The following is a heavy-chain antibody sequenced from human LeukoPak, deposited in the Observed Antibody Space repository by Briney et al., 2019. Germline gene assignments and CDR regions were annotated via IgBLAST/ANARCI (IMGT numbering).Heavy chain of an antibody. J-gene: IGHJ6*03. D-gene: IGHD3-10*01. Sequence: GASVKVSRKASGYTLTSYAMNWVRQAPGQGLEWMGWINTNTGNPTYAQGFTGRFVFSLDTSVSTAYLQISSLKAEDTAVYYCARDGHRFGELWYYYMDVWGKGTTVTVSS. CDR2: INTNTGNP. CDR1: GYTLTSYA. V-gene: IGHV7-4-1*02. CDR3: ARDGHRFGELWYYYMDV.